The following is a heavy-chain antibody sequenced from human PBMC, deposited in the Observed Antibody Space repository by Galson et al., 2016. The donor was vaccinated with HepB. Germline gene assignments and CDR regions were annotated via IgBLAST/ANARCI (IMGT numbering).Heavy chain of an antibody. J-gene: IGHJ6*04. CDR1: GFTFGFYD. CDR2: IGTAPGDT. V-gene: IGHV3-13*01. D-gene: IGHD3-10*01. CDR3: ARGKSLWTTPWNYGLDV. Sequence: SLRLSCAASGFTFGFYDMHWVRQVTGKGLEWISAIGTAPGDTYYSTSVKGRFTLSRENAKNSLFRHMSSLRAGDTAVYYCARGKSLWTTPWNYGLDVWGKGTTVTVSS.